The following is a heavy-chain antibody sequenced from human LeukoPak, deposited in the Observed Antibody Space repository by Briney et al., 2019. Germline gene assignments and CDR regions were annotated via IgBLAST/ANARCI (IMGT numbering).Heavy chain of an antibody. V-gene: IGHV1-2*02. D-gene: IGHD4/OR15-4a*01. CDR1: GYTFTVHY. CDR2: IKPDSGAT. Sequence: ASVKVSCKASGYTFTVHYLHWLRQAPGQGLEWMGWIKPDSGATNFAHNFQGRVTMTSDTSINTAYMELSSLTSDDTAMYYCARDHDYGPDYWGRGTLVTVSA. CDR3: ARDHDYGPDY. J-gene: IGHJ4*02.